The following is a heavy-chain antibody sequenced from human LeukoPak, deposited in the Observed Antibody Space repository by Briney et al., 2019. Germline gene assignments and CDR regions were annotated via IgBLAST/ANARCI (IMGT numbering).Heavy chain of an antibody. V-gene: IGHV1-8*01. CDR1: GCTFTSYD. Sequence: ASVKVSCKASGCTFTSYDINWVRQATGQGLEGMGWMNPNSGNTGYAQTFQGRVNMTRNNSLRTAYMELSSLRSEAPAVYYCARGGRLWFGSPRVPYYYYMDVWGKGTTVTISS. D-gene: IGHD3-10*01. CDR2: MNPNSGNT. CDR3: ARGGRLWFGSPRVPYYYYMDV. J-gene: IGHJ6*03.